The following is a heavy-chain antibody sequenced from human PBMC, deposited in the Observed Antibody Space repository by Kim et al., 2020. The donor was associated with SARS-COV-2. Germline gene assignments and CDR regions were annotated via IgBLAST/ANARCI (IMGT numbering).Heavy chain of an antibody. CDR2: ISGSGGST. J-gene: IGHJ4*02. CDR3: AKDEEVACMFDY. V-gene: IGHV3-23*01. D-gene: IGHD2-8*01. Sequence: GGSLRLSCAASGFTFSSYAMSWVRQAPGKGLEWVSAISGSGGSTYNADSVKGRFTISRDNSKNTMYLQMNSLRAEETAVYYFAKDEEVACMFDYWGQRTRVSVS. CDR1: GFTFSSYA.